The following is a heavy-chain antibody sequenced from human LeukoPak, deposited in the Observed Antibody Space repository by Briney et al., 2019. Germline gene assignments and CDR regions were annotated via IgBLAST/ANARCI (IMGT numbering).Heavy chain of an antibody. D-gene: IGHD6-25*01. V-gene: IGHV4-31*03. CDR2: IAYSGDT. CDR3: AKQRLPGTVDY. J-gene: IGHJ4*02. Sequence: SETLSLTCSVSGGSIDRGGNYWSWIRQHPGKGLEWIGYIAYSGDTYYNPSLRSRITISADTSQTQFSLKLRYATAADTAVYYCAKQRLPGTVDYWGQGTPVTVSS. CDR1: GGSIDRGGNY.